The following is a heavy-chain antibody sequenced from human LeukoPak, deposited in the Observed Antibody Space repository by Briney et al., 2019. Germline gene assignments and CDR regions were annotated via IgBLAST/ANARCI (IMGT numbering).Heavy chain of an antibody. V-gene: IGHV4-39*07. Sequence: LETLSLTCTVSGGSIGSSSYYWGWIRQPPGKGLEWIGSIYYSGSTYYNPSLKSRVTISVDTSKNQFSLKLSSVTAADTAVYYCARKPLPGKSNYLNSWGREPWSPSPQ. CDR3: ARKPLPGKSNYLNS. D-gene: IGHD3-10*01. CDR1: GGSIGSSSYY. J-gene: IGHJ4*02. CDR2: IYYSGST.